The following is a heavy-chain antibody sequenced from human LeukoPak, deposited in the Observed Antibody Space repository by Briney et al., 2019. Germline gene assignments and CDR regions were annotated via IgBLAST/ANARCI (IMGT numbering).Heavy chain of an antibody. V-gene: IGHV1-2*06. J-gene: IGHJ4*02. D-gene: IGHD6-6*01. CDR2: INPNSGGT. Sequence: ASVKVSCKASGYTFTGYYMHWVRQAPGQRLEWMGRINPNSGGTNYAQKFQGRVTMTRDTSISTAYMELSRLRSDDTAVYYCARVWQLVSPTPMGYWGQGTLVTVSS. CDR3: ARVWQLVSPTPMGY. CDR1: GYTFTGYY.